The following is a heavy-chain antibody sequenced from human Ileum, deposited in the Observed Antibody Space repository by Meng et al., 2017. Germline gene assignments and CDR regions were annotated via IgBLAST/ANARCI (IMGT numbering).Heavy chain of an antibody. CDR3: AREASYSRDY. Sequence: ARRLSGAASGFTFSSYAMHWGRQAPGKGLEWGAVISYDGSNKYYADSVKGRFTISRDNSKNTLYLQMNSLRAEDTAVYYCAREASYSRDYWGQGTLVTVSS. D-gene: IGHD1-26*01. CDR2: ISYDGSNK. J-gene: IGHJ4*02. CDR1: GFTFSSYA. V-gene: IGHV3-30*01.